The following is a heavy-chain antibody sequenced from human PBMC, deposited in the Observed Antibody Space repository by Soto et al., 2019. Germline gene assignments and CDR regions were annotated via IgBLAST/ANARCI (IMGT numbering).Heavy chain of an antibody. CDR3: ASDNRGSYHSSYYYYGMDV. D-gene: IGHD2-15*01. CDR1: GYTFTSYG. CDR2: ISAYNGNT. J-gene: IGHJ6*02. Sequence: QVQLVQSGTEVKKPGASVKVSCKASGYTFTSYGISWVRQAPGPGLEWMGWISAYNGNTNYAQKLQARVTMTTDTTTSTAYMELRSLRSDDTAVYYCASDNRGSYHSSYYYYGMDVWGQGTTVTVSS. V-gene: IGHV1-18*01.